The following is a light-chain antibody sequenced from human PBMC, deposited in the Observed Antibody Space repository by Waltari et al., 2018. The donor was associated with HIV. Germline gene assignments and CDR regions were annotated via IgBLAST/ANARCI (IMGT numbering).Light chain of an antibody. Sequence: EVVLTQSPGTLSLAPGERATLSCRASQSLSNSYLAWNQQKPGQAPRLLIYDASSRATGIPDKFSGSGSGTDFTLTISKLEPEDFAVYYCQQYVSSPWTFGQGTKVEIK. CDR1: QSLSNSY. J-gene: IGKJ1*01. V-gene: IGKV3-20*01. CDR3: QQYVSSPWT. CDR2: DAS.